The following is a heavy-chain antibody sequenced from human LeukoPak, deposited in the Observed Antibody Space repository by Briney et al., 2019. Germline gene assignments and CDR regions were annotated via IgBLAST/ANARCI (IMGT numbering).Heavy chain of an antibody. Sequence: GESLKISCKGSGYSFTNYWIARVRQMPGKGLEWMGIIYPGDSDTRYSPSFQGQVTISADKSISTAYLQWSSLKASDTAMYYCARLDRAFGGVTPGIWDQGTMVTVSS. V-gene: IGHV5-51*01. CDR1: GYSFTNYW. CDR2: IYPGDSDT. CDR3: ARLDRAFGGVTPGI. D-gene: IGHD3-16*01. J-gene: IGHJ3*02.